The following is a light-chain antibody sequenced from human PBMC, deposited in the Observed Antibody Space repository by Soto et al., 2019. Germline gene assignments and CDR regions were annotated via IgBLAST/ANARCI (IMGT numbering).Light chain of an antibody. V-gene: IGLV3-9*01. Sequence: SYELTQPLSVSVALGQTARITCGGNNIGSKDVHWYQQRPGQAPLLVIYRDYNRPSGIPERFSGSNSGNTATLTISRVQAGDEADYYCQVWDSSTVVFGGGTQLTVL. CDR1: NIGSKD. CDR3: QVWDSSTVV. CDR2: RDY. J-gene: IGLJ2*01.